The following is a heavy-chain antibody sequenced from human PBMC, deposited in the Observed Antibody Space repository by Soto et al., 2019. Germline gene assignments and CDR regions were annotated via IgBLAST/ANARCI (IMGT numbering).Heavy chain of an antibody. Sequence: SSETLSLTCAVYGGSFSGYYWSWIRQPPGKGLEWIGEINYSGSTNYNPSLKSRVTISVDTSKNQFSLKLSSVTAADTAVYYCASRYCSGGSCYYYYWGQGTLVTVSS. J-gene: IGHJ4*02. CDR2: INYSGST. CDR3: ASRYCSGGSCYYYY. CDR1: GGSFSGYY. V-gene: IGHV4-34*01. D-gene: IGHD2-15*01.